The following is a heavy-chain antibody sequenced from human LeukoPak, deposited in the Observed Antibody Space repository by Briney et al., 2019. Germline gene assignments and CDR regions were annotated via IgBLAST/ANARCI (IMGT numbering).Heavy chain of an antibody. V-gene: IGHV4-61*02. Sequence: PSETLSLTCTVSGGSISSGGYYWSWIRQPAGKGLEWIGRIYTSGSTNYNPSLKSRVTISVDTSKNQFSLKLSSVTAADTAVYYCARYGYDSSGYHFDYWGQGTLVTVSS. D-gene: IGHD3-22*01. CDR3: ARYGYDSSGYHFDY. J-gene: IGHJ4*02. CDR1: GGSISSGGYY. CDR2: IYTSGST.